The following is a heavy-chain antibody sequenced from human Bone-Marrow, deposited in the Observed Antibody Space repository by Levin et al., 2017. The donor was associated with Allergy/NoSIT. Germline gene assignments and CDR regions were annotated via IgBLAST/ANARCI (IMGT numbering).Heavy chain of an antibody. CDR3: AGGRAAAHFDYYYYMEI. D-gene: IGHD6-13*01. Sequence: GESLKISCAASGFAFGGSGIHWVRQAPGKGLEWVALIWYDGSNENYADSVKGRFTISRDNFKKMVYLQMNSLRVDDTAIYYCAGGRAAAHFDYYYYMEIWGKGTTVTVSS. J-gene: IGHJ6*03. CDR1: GFAFGGSG. V-gene: IGHV3-33*03. CDR2: IWYDGSNE.